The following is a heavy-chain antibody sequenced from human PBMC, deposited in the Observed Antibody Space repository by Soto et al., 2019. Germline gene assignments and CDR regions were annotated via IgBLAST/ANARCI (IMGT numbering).Heavy chain of an antibody. D-gene: IGHD3-10*01. CDR2: ITAGNGGT. CDR1: GYTFTNYG. J-gene: IGHJ5*02. Sequence: ASVKVSCKASGYTFTNYGVRWMRQAPGQRLEWMGWITAGNGGTKYSQKFQDRFTITRDASASTAYMELSSLRSEDTAIYYCARARGPNWFDPWGQGTLVTVSS. CDR3: ARARGPNWFDP. V-gene: IGHV1-3*01.